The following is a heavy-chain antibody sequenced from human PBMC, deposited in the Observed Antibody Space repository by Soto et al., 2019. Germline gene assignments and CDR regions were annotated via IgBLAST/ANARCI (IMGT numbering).Heavy chain of an antibody. CDR3: ARDANSSGWYVWSWFDP. CDR1: GGSISSYY. J-gene: IGHJ5*02. V-gene: IGHV4-59*01. D-gene: IGHD6-19*01. Sequence: PSETLSLTCTVSGGSISSYYWSWIRQPPGKGLEWIGYIYYSGSTKYNPSLKSRVTISVDTSKNQFSLKLSSVTAADTAVYYCARDANSSGWYVWSWFDPWGQGTLVTVSS. CDR2: IYYSGST.